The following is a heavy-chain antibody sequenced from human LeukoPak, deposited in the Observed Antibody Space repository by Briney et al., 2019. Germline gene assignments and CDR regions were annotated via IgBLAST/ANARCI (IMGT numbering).Heavy chain of an antibody. CDR2: MYSGGST. CDR1: GFTFSSYG. D-gene: IGHD3-16*02. V-gene: IGHV3-NL1*01. J-gene: IGHJ3*02. Sequence: GGSLRLSCAASGFTFSSYGMHWVRQAPGKGLEWVSVMYSGGSTYYADSVKGRFTISRDHSKNTLYLQMNSLRAEDTAVYYCAREYVWGSYRYNAFDIWGQGTMVTVSS. CDR3: AREYVWGSYRYNAFDI.